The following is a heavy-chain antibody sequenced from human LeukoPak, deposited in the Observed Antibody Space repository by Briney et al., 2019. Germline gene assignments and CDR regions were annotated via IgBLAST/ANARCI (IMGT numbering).Heavy chain of an antibody. J-gene: IGHJ4*02. CDR3: ARGGTWPTYSDY. CDR1: GGSFSGYY. Sequence: PSETLSLTCGVYGGSFSGYYWSWIRQPPGKGLEWIGEINHSRSTNHNPSLKSRVTISVDTSKNQFSLKLTSVTAADTAVFYCARGGTWPTYSDYWGQGILVTVSS. CDR2: INHSRST. V-gene: IGHV4-34*01. D-gene: IGHD5-12*01.